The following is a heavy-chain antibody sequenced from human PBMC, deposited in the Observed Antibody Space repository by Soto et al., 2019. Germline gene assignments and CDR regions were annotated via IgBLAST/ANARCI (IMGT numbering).Heavy chain of an antibody. CDR3: ARVMGIFRGVAPSFLPPIMGV. J-gene: IGHJ6*02. D-gene: IGHD3-10*01. CDR1: GGSLSSYY. CDR2: IYYSGST. V-gene: IGHV4-59*01. Sequence: PSETQSLTCTVSGGSLSSYYWSWIRQPPGKGLEWIGYIYYSGSTNYNPSLKSRVTISVDTSKSQFSLKLSSVTAADTAVYYCARVMGIFRGVAPSFLPPIMGVWGQRTTVTVSS.